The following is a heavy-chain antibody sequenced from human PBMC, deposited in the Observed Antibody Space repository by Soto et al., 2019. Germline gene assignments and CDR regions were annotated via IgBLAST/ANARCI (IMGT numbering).Heavy chain of an antibody. V-gene: IGHV4-59*01. D-gene: IGHD2-15*01. J-gene: IGHJ5*02. Sequence: SETLSLTCTVSGGSISSSYWSWIRQPPGKGLEWLAYIYDDGSANYNPSLKSRATISLDMSKNQFSLKLASVTAADTAVYYCARDKYCSGGSCRKNWFDPWGQGTLVTAPQ. CDR3: ARDKYCSGGSCRKNWFDP. CDR2: IYDDGSA. CDR1: GGSISSSY.